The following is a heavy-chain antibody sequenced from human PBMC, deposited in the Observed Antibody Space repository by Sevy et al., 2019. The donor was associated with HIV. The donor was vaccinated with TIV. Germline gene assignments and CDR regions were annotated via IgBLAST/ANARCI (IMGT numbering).Heavy chain of an antibody. Sequence: ASVKVSCKASGYTFTGYYIHWVRQAPGLGLEWMGWIGPNSGGTNYAQKFQGRVTMTRDTSISTAYMELSRLKSNDTAVYYCTRGPSGFSGSDLAYWGQGTLVTVSS. V-gene: IGHV1-2*02. CDR3: TRGPSGFSGSDLAY. D-gene: IGHD3-22*01. J-gene: IGHJ4*02. CDR2: IGPNSGGT. CDR1: GYTFTGYY.